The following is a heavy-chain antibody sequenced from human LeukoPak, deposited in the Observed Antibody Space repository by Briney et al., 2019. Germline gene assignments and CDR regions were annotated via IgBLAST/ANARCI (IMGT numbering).Heavy chain of an antibody. CDR2: INHSGST. CDR3: ARGSIAVAGTSDY. J-gene: IGHJ4*02. CDR1: GGSFSGYY. V-gene: IGHV4-34*01. D-gene: IGHD6-19*01. Sequence: SETLSLTCAVYGGSFSGYYWSWIRQPPGKGLEWIGEINHSGSTNYNPSLKSRVTISVDTSKNQFSLKLSSVTAADTAVYYCARGSIAVAGTSDYWGQGALATVSS.